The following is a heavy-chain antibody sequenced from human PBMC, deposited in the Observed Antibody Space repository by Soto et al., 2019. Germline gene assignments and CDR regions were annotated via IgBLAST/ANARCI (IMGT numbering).Heavy chain of an antibody. CDR2: IYHSGST. Sequence: SETLSLTCAVSGYSVSSGYYWGWIRQPPGKGLEWIGSIYHSGSTYYNPSLKSRVTISVDTSKNQFSLKLSSVTAADTAVYYCARDTAMVLFDYWGQGTLVTVSS. CDR1: GYSVSSGYY. D-gene: IGHD5-18*01. V-gene: IGHV4-38-2*02. CDR3: ARDTAMVLFDY. J-gene: IGHJ4*02.